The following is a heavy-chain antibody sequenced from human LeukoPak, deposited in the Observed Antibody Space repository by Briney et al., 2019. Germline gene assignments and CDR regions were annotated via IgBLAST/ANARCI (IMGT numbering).Heavy chain of an antibody. V-gene: IGHV3-30*02. CDR3: AKGPEDVYCSSTSCYRNWFDP. D-gene: IGHD2-2*01. CDR1: GFTFSSYG. CDR2: IRYDGSNR. Sequence: PGGSLRLSCAASGFTFSSYGMHWVRQAPGKGLEWVAFIRYDGSNRYYADSVKGRFTISRDNSKNTLYLQTNSLRAEDTAVYYCAKGPEDVYCSSTSCYRNWFDPWGQGTLVTVSS. J-gene: IGHJ5*02.